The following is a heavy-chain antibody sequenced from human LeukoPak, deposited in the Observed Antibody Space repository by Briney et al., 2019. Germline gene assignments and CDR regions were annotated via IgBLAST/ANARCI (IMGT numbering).Heavy chain of an antibody. D-gene: IGHD5-12*01. CDR1: GCSISRYY. CDR3: ATTGGSGAGS. CDR2: VYYNGNT. J-gene: IGHJ5*02. Sequence: SETLSLTCTVSGCSISRYYWSWIRQPPGKGLEWIGYVYYNGNTNYNPSLKSRVTISVATSKSQFSLKLNSVTAADTAVYYCATTGGSGAGSWGQGTVVTVSS. V-gene: IGHV4-59*01.